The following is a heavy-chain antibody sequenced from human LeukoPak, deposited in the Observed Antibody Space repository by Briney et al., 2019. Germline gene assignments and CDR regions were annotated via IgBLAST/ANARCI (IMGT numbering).Heavy chain of an antibody. V-gene: IGHV4-34*01. J-gene: IGHJ4*02. CDR3: ARGRGMVRGVINDY. Sequence: SETLSLTCAVYGGSLSGYSWSWIRRPPGKGLEWIGEINHSGSTNYNPSLKSRVTISVDTSKNQFSLKLSSVTAADTAVYYCARGRGMVRGVINDYWGQGTLVTVSS. CDR2: INHSGST. D-gene: IGHD3-10*01. CDR1: GGSLSGYS.